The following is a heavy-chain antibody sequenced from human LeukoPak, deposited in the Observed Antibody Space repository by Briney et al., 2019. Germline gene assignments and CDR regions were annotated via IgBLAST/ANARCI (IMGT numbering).Heavy chain of an antibody. CDR2: INPNSGGT. Sequence: ASVKVSCKASGYTFTGYYMHWVRQAPGQGLEWMGWINPNSGGTNYAQKFQGWVTMTRDTSISTAYMELSRLRSDDTAVYYCARAPNYSSRWSFDYWGQGTLVTVSS. D-gene: IGHD6-19*01. CDR3: ARAPNYSSRWSFDY. CDR1: GYTFTGYY. J-gene: IGHJ4*02. V-gene: IGHV1-2*04.